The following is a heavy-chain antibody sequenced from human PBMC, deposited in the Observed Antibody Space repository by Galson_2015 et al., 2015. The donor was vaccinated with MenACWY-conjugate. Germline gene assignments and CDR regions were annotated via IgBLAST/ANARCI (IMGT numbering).Heavy chain of an antibody. Sequence: SLRLSCAASGFTFSSYAMTWVRQAPGKGLEWVSGISGSGSSTNYADSMKGRFTISRDNSKNTLFLHMNSLRVEDTAVYYCGKSRLTTGSIYYYYGLDVWGQGTTVTVSS. V-gene: IGHV3-23*01. CDR1: GFTFSSYA. J-gene: IGHJ6*02. D-gene: IGHD4-11*01. CDR3: GKSRLTTGSIYYYYGLDV. CDR2: ISGSGSST.